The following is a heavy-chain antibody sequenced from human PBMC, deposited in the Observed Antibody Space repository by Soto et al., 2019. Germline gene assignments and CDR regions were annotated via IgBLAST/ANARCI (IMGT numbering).Heavy chain of an antibody. Sequence: EVQLLESGGGLVQPGGSLSLSCAASGFTFTSYAMNWVRRVPGKGLEWVSGITASGGTKFYADSVKGRFTISRDSSKNTVFLQMNSLRVEETGVYYCAKLKGPLILLLPTLYLDYWGQGTLVTVSS. CDR2: ITASGGTK. CDR3: AKLKGPLILLLPTLYLDY. D-gene: IGHD3-22*01. CDR1: GFTFTSYA. V-gene: IGHV3-23*01. J-gene: IGHJ4*03.